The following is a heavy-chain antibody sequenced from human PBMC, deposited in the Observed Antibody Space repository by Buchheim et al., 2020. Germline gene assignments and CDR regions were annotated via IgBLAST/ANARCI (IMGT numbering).Heavy chain of an antibody. CDR1: GFTFSNAW. V-gene: IGHV3-15*01. CDR3: TTDLPGGYYDSSGYPSGYYYYGMDV. J-gene: IGHJ6*02. CDR2: IKSKTDGGTT. Sequence: EVQLVESGGGLVKPGGSLRLSCAASGFTFSNAWMSWVRQAPGKGLEWVGRIKSKTDGGTTDNAAPVKGRFTISRDDSKNTLYLQMNSLKTEDTAVYYCTTDLPGGYYDSSGYPSGYYYYGMDVWGQGTT. D-gene: IGHD3-22*01.